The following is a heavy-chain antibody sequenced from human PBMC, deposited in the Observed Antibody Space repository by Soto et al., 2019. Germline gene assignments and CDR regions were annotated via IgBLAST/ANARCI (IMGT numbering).Heavy chain of an antibody. J-gene: IGHJ6*02. Sequence: GGSLRLSCAASGFTFSSYSMNWVRQAPGKGLEWVSYISSSSSTIYYADSVKGRFTISRDNAKNSLYLQMNSLRDEDTAVYYCARAAGIAAAGTPHYYYYYGMDVWGQGTTVTVSS. D-gene: IGHD6-13*01. CDR1: GFTFSSYS. V-gene: IGHV3-48*02. CDR2: ISSSSSTI. CDR3: ARAAGIAAAGTPHYYYYYGMDV.